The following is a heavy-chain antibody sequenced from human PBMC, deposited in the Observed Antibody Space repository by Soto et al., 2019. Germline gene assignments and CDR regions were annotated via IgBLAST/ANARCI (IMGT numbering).Heavy chain of an antibody. Sequence: SETLSLTCTVSGGSIISYYWSWMRQPAGKGLEWIGRIYTSGSTNYNPSLKSRVTMSVNTSKNQFSLKLSSVTAADTAVYYCARESSGYPYYYGMDVWGQGTTVTAP. CDR1: GGSIISYY. D-gene: IGHD3-22*01. V-gene: IGHV4-4*07. CDR2: IYTSGST. J-gene: IGHJ6*02. CDR3: ARESSGYPYYYGMDV.